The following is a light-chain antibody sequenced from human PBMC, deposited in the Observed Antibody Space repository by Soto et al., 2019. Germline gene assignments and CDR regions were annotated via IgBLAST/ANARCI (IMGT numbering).Light chain of an antibody. Sequence: QITESHTSLSASVGDRVTISCPASERISDYLAWYQQKPGKAPKLLIYRASNLQSGVPSRFTGSASRPQFILSINRLQHQDIETNYCMRVSTAKRTF. CDR2: RAS. J-gene: IGKJ4*02. V-gene: IGKV1-39*01. CDR1: ERISDY. CDR3: MRVSTAKRT.